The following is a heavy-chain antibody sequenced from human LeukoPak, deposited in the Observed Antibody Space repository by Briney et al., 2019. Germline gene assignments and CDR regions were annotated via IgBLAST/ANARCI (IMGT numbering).Heavy chain of an antibody. CDR3: ARYCSTSGTKAFGI. D-gene: IGHD3-10*01. CDR2: IYYTGIT. V-gene: IGHV4-59*01. Sequence: SETLSLTCTVSGDSISSYYWSWIRQPPGKGREWIGYIYYTGITKYNPSLKSRVTMSVDTSKNQFSLKLTSVTAADTAVYYCARYCSTSGTKAFGIWGQGTMVTVSS. J-gene: IGHJ3*02. CDR1: GDSISSYY.